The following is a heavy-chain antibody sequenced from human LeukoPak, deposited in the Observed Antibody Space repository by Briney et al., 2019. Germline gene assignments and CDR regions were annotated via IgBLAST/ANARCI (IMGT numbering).Heavy chain of an antibody. CDR1: GFTFSSYA. V-gene: IGHV3-23*01. D-gene: IGHD6-19*01. J-gene: IGHJ5*02. Sequence: GGSLRLSCAASGFTFSSYAMNWVRQAPGKGLEWVSVISAGGGTTWFADSVKGRFSISRDNSKNMLSLQMNSLRAEDTAVYYCARGSGWYFPWGQGTLVTVPS. CDR3: ARGSGWYFP. CDR2: ISAGGGTT.